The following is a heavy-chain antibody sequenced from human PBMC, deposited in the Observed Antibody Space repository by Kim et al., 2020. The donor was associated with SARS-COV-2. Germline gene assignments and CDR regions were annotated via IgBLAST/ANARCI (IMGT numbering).Heavy chain of an antibody. CDR1: GFTFSSYA. J-gene: IGHJ4*02. CDR3: ARTYSGSYYSYFDY. CDR2: ISYDGSNK. Sequence: GGSLRLSGAASGFTFSSYAMHWVRQAPGKGLEGGAVISYDGSNKYYADSVKGRFTISRDNSKNTLYLQMNSLRAEDTAVYYCARTYSGSYYSYFDYWGQG. D-gene: IGHD3-10*01. V-gene: IGHV3-30-3*01.